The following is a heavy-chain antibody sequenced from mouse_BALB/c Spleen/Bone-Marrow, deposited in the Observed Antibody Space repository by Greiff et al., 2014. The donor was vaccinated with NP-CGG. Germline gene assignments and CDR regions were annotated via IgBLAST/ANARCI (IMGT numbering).Heavy chain of an antibody. V-gene: IGHV6-6*02. J-gene: IGHJ3*01. CDR1: GFTFSNYW. CDR3: TTGFAY. Sequence: EVKLVESGGGLVQPGGSMKLSCVTSGFTFSNYWMIWVRQSPEKGLEWVAEIRLKSNNYATHYAESVKGRFTISRDDSKSSVYLQMNNLRAEDTGIYYCTTGFAYWGQGTLVTVSA. CDR2: IRLKSNNYAT.